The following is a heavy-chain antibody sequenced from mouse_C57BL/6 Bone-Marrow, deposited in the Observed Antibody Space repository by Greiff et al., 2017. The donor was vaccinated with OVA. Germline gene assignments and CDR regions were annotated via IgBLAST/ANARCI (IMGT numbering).Heavy chain of an antibody. CDR2: INPNNGGT. CDR3: ARRNYYGNLYYFDY. J-gene: IGHJ2*01. Sequence: EVQLQQSGPELVKPGASVKISCKASGYTFTDYYMNWVKQSHGKSLEWIGDINPNNGGTSYNQKFKDKATLTADKSSSTAYMQLSSLTYEDSAVYYCARRNYYGNLYYFDYWGQGTTLTVSS. V-gene: IGHV1-26*01. CDR1: GYTFTDYY. D-gene: IGHD2-1*01.